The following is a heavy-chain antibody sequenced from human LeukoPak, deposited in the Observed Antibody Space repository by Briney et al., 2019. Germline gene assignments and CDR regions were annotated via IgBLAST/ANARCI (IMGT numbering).Heavy chain of an antibody. Sequence: SETLSLTCTVSGGSISSSSYYSGWIRQPPGKGLEWIGSINDSGSTYSNPSLKSRVTISVDTSKHQFSLKLSSVTAADTAVYYCARRPQSYIDVWGKGTTVTVSS. CDR2: INDSGST. J-gene: IGHJ6*03. V-gene: IGHV4-39*01. CDR3: ARRPQSYIDV. CDR1: GGSISSSSYY.